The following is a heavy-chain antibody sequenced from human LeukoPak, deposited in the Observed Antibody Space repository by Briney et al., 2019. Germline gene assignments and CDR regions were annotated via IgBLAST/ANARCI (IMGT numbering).Heavy chain of an antibody. D-gene: IGHD3-9*01. V-gene: IGHV4-39*07. Sequence: SETLSLTCTVSGGSISSSSYYWGWVRQPPGKGLEWIGSIYYSGSTYYNPSLKSRLTISVDTSKNQFSLKLSSVTAADTAVYYCATSYDTLTGDDYWGQGTLVTVSS. CDR2: IYYSGST. J-gene: IGHJ4*02. CDR3: ATSYDTLTGDDY. CDR1: GGSISSSSYY.